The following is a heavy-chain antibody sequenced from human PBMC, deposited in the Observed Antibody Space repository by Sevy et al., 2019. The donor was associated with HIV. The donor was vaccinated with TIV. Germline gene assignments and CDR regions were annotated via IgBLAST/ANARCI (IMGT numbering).Heavy chain of an antibody. CDR2: IRSETDGGTT. D-gene: IGHD3-10*01. V-gene: IGHV3-15*01. Sequence: GGSLRLSCSASGFSFFNAWMSWVRQAPGKGLEWIGRIRSETDGGTTEYTASVKGRFSISRADSKDTLYLQMNSLKTEDTAVYYCATERWGFFDSITRYLLPYIDSWGQGTLVTVSS. CDR3: ATERWGFFDSITRYLLPYIDS. CDR1: GFSFFNAW. J-gene: IGHJ4*02.